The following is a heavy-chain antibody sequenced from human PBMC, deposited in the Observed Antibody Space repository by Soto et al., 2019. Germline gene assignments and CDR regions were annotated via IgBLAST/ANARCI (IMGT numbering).Heavy chain of an antibody. V-gene: IGHV1-2*04. J-gene: IGHJ6*02. CDR1: GYSFTDYH. CDR3: ARGDSTDCSNGVCSFFYNHDMDV. Sequence: GASVKVSFKASGYSFTDYHIHWGRQAPGQGLEWLGRINPKSGGTSTAQKFQGWVTMTTDTSISTASMGLTRLTSDDTAIYYCARGDSTDCSNGVCSFFYNHDMDVWGQGTTVTVSS. D-gene: IGHD2-8*01. CDR2: INPKSGGT.